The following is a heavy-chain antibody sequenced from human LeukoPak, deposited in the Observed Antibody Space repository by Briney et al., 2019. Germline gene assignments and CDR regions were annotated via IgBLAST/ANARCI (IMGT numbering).Heavy chain of an antibody. Sequence: PSETLSLTCTVSGGSISSSSYYWGWIRQPPGKGLEWIGSIYYSGSTYYNPSLKSRVTISVDTSKNQFSLKLSSVTAADTAVYYCARVVYDDYYYYYMDVWGKGTTVTVSS. CDR2: IYYSGST. V-gene: IGHV4-39*07. J-gene: IGHJ6*03. CDR1: GGSISSSSYY. D-gene: IGHD5/OR15-5a*01. CDR3: ARVVYDDYYYYYMDV.